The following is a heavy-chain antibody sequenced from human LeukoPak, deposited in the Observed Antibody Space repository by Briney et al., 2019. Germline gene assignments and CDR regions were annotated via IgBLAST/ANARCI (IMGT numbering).Heavy chain of an antibody. J-gene: IGHJ6*03. V-gene: IGHV1-18*01. D-gene: IGHD2-2*02. CDR2: ISAYNGNT. CDR1: GGTFSSYA. CDR3: ARDKTAAIGYYYYYMDV. Sequence: ASVKVSCKASGGTFSSYAISWVRQAPEQGLEWMGRISAYNGNTNYAQKLQGRVTMTTDTSTSTAYMELRSLRSDDTAVYYCARDKTAAIGYYYYYMDVWGKGTTVTVSS.